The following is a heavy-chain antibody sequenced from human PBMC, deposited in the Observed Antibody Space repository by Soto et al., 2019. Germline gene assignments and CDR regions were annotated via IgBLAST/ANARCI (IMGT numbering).Heavy chain of an antibody. CDR3: ARPATVAPPDAFQV. J-gene: IGHJ3*01. V-gene: IGHV4-39*01. CDR2: VYYRGTS. Sequence: QVHLQESGPRLVEPSETLSLTCTVSGDSIRNSGHYWGWVRQPPGKALEWIGSVYYRGTSYRKPSLKSRLTMSVDTSKNQFSLKLTAVTAADTAIYYCARPATVAPPDAFQVWSQGTLVTVSS. D-gene: IGHD6-19*01. CDR1: GDSIRNSGHY.